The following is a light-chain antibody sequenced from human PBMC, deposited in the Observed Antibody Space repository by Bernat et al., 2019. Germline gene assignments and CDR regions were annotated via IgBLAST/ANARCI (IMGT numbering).Light chain of an antibody. V-gene: IGLV2-23*02. Sequence: QSALTQPASVSGSPGQSITISCTGTISDVRSYNLVSWYQQHPGKAPKLMIYEVTKRPPGVSNRFSGSKSGNTASLTISGLQAEDEADYYCCSYAGSSTWVFGGGTRLTVL. CDR3: CSYAGSSTWV. J-gene: IGLJ3*02. CDR2: EVT. CDR1: ISDVRSYNL.